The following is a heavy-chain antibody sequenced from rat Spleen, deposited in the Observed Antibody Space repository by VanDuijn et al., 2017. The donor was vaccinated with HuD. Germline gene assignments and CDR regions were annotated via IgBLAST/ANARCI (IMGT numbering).Heavy chain of an antibody. D-gene: IGHD1-1*01. CDR2: ISSSSGT. CDR1: GFTFSSYG. J-gene: IGHJ1*01. Sequence: VQLVESGGGLVQPGKSLKLSCSASGFTFSSYGMHWIRQAPGKGLDWVAYISSSSGTVYADAVKGRFTISRDNAKNTLYLQLNSLKSEDTAIYYCARTYYYSGAVDFWGPGTMVTVSS. V-gene: IGHV5-62*01. CDR3: ARTYYYSGAVDF.